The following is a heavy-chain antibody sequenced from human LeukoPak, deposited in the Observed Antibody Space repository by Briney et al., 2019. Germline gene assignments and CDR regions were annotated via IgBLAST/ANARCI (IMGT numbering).Heavy chain of an antibody. CDR3: ARVINSGWPDYGYYFDY. D-gene: IGHD6-19*01. CDR1: GGSISSYY. CDR2: TYYTGNT. V-gene: IGHV4-59*12. J-gene: IGHJ4*02. Sequence: PSETLSLTCTVSGGSISSYYWSWIRQPPGKGLEWIGYTYYTGNTNYNPSLKSRVTISVDTSQNQFSLKLSSVTAADTAVYYCARVINSGWPDYGYYFDYWGQGTLVTVSS.